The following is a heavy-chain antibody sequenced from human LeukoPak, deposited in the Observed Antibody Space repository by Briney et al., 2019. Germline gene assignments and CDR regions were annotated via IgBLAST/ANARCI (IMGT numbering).Heavy chain of an antibody. CDR2: INQDGSVK. CDR3: TRDFVF. Sequence: GGSLRLSCAASGFAFSTYWMDWVRQAPGKGLEWVGNINQDGSVKHYVDSVRGRFTISRDNARNSVYLQMNALRVEDTAVYSCTRDFVFWGQGTLVTASS. D-gene: IGHD3-3*01. CDR1: GFAFSTYW. V-gene: IGHV3-7*01. J-gene: IGHJ4*02.